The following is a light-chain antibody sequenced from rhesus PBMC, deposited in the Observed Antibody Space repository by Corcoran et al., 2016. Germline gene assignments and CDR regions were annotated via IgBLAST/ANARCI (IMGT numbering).Light chain of an antibody. J-gene: IGKJ1*01. CDR2: YAN. Sequence: DIQMSQSPSSLSASVGDRVTITCQASQGISSYLNWYQQKPWKAPKLLIYYANSLASGVPSRFSGSGSGTEFTLTISSLPPEDFATYYCQQGNSNPWTFGQGAKVEIK. CDR3: QQGNSNPWT. V-gene: IGKV1-32*02. CDR1: QGISSY.